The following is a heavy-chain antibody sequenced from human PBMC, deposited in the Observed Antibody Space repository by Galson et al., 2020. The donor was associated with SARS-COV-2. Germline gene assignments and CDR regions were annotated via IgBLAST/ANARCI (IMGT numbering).Heavy chain of an antibody. J-gene: IGHJ4*02. CDR2: ISGSGGSK. D-gene: IGHD3-22*01. V-gene: IGHV3-23*01. Sequence: GGSLRLSCAVSGFTFSSYAMSWVRQAPGKGLEWVSAISGSGGSKHYADSVKGRFTVSRDNSKNTLHLQLNSLRAEDTAVYYCAKGPWNYYDSSGYYWELHYFDYWGQGILVTVSS. CDR1: GFTFSSYA. CDR3: AKGPWNYYDSSGYYWELHYFDY.